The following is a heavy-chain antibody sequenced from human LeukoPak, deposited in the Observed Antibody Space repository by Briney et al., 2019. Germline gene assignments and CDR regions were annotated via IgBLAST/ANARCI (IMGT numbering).Heavy chain of an antibody. CDR2: IIPIFGTA. D-gene: IGHD5-24*01. CDR3: AALKMATTKEIRSDFDY. J-gene: IGHJ4*02. V-gene: IGHV1-69*05. CDR1: GGTFSSYA. Sequence: GSSVKVSCKASGGTFSSYAISWVRQAPGQGLEWMGGIIPIFGTANYAQKFQGRVTITTDESTSTAYMELSSLRSEDTAVYYCAALKMATTKEIRSDFDYWGQGTLVTVSS.